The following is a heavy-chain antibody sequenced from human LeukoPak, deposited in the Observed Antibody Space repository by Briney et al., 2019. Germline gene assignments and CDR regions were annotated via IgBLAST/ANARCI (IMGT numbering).Heavy chain of an antibody. Sequence: ASVKVSCKASGYTFTSYDINWVRQATGQGLEWMGWMNPNSGITGYAQKFQGRVTMTEDTSTDTAYMELSSLRSEDTAVYYCATTGYYGSGSYWSYWGQGTLVTVSS. CDR1: GYTFTSYD. D-gene: IGHD3-10*01. J-gene: IGHJ4*02. V-gene: IGHV1-8*02. CDR3: ATTGYYGSGSYWSY. CDR2: MNPNSGIT.